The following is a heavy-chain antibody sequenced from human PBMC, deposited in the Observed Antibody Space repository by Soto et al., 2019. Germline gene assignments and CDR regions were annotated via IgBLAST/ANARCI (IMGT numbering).Heavy chain of an antibody. J-gene: IGHJ5*02. Sequence: EASVKVSCKASGYTFTSYGISWVRQAPGQGLEWMGWISAYNGNTNYAQKLQGRVTMTTDTSTSTAYMELRSLRSDDTAVFYCARWVRYSGYDFEGGWFDPWGQGTLVTVSS. CDR1: GYTFTSYG. V-gene: IGHV1-18*01. CDR3: ARWVRYSGYDFEGGWFDP. D-gene: IGHD5-12*01. CDR2: ISAYNGNT.